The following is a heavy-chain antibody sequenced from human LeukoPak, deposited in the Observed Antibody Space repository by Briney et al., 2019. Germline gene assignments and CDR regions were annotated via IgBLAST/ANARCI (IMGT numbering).Heavy chain of an antibody. J-gene: IGHJ4*02. D-gene: IGHD6-19*01. CDR2: ISGSGGGT. CDR3: VKNGPVNGWLAEFAS. V-gene: IGHV3-23*01. Sequence: EPGGSLRLSCAASGFIFSDNAMSWVRQAPGKGLEWVSSISGSGGGTYYADSVKGRFTISRDNSKNTLYLQVNSLGAEDTAVYYCVKNGPVNGWLAEFASWGQGTLVTVSS. CDR1: GFIFSDNA.